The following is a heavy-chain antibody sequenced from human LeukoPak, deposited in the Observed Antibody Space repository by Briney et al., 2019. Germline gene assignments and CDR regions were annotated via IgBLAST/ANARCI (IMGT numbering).Heavy chain of an antibody. Sequence: QAGGSLRLSCVASGFTFSTYTMNWIRQAPGKGLEWVSYISSSSSTIYYADSVKGRFTISRDNAKNSLYLQMNSLRAEDTAVYYCAKRYCSTTSCYKRYGSGSYFFDYWGQGTLVTVSS. CDR1: GFTFSTYT. D-gene: IGHD2-2*02. J-gene: IGHJ4*02. CDR2: ISSSSSTI. V-gene: IGHV3-48*01. CDR3: AKRYCSTTSCYKRYGSGSYFFDY.